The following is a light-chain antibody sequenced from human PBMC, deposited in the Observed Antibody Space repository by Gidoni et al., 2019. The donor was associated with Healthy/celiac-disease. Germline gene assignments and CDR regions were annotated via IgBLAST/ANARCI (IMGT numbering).Light chain of an antibody. CDR2: KAS. J-gene: IGKJ5*01. CDR1: QSISSW. Sequence: DIQMTQYPSTLSASVGDRVTITCRASQSISSWLAWYQQKPGKAPKLLIYKASSLESGVTSRFSGSGSETEFTLTISSLQPDDFATYYCQQYNSYSSITFGQGTRLEIK. V-gene: IGKV1-5*03. CDR3: QQYNSYSSIT.